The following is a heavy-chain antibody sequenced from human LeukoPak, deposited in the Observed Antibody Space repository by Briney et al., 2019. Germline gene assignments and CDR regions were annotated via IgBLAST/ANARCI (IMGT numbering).Heavy chain of an antibody. CDR2: TNQEGSEK. V-gene: IGHV3-7*01. CDR3: ARDPKWLDY. Sequence: GGSLRLSCAASGFTISTYWMSWVRQAPGKGLEWVANTNQEGSEKYYVDSVKGRFTISKDNAKNSLYLQMNNLRAEDTAVYYCARDPKWLDYWGQGTLVTVTS. J-gene: IGHJ4*02. CDR1: GFTISTYW. D-gene: IGHD5-12*01.